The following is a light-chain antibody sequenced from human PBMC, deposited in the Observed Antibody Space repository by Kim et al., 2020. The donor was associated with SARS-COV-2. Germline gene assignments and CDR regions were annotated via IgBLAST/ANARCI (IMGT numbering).Light chain of an antibody. J-gene: IGKJ2*01. CDR3: QEYHSYAQT. CDR1: RSISSW. V-gene: IGKV1-5*01. CDR2: HAS. Sequence: SVGDRVSITCRASRSISSWLAWYQQKPGNAPKLLVYHASYLQSGVPSRFSGSDSASGTEFTLTISNLQPEDFATYYCQEYHSYAQTFGQGTKLEI.